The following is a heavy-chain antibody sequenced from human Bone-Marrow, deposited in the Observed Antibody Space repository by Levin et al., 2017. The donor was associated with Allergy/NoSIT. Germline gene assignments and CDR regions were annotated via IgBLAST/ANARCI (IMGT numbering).Heavy chain of an antibody. CDR2: ISGGGLNK. Sequence: GGSLRLSCLASGLSFGDYAMTWVRQVPGKGLEWVSTISGGGLNKYYADSVKGRFTISRDNSEDTVFLEMNSLRVEDTAVYYCAQVADYYGSGSRGFDSWGQGTLVTVSS. J-gene: IGHJ5*01. CDR3: AQVADYYGSGSRGFDS. D-gene: IGHD3-10*01. CDR1: GLSFGDYA. V-gene: IGHV3-23*01.